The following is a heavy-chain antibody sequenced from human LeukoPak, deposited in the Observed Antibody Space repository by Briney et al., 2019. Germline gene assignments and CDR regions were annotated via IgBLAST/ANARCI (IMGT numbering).Heavy chain of an antibody. D-gene: IGHD6-19*01. CDR2: IKQDGSEA. CDR1: GFTFSSYG. J-gene: IGHJ3*01. V-gene: IGHV3-7*01. CDR3: ARRQWRDSFDL. Sequence: GGSLRLSCAASGFTFSSYGMSWVRQVPGKGLEWVANIKQDGSEAYYVDSVKGRFTISRDNAKNSLYLQMNSLRDEDTAVYYCARRQWRDSFDLWGEGTVATVSS.